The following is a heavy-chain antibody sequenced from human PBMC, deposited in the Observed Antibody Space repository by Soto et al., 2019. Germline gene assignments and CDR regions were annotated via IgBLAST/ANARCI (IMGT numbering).Heavy chain of an antibody. CDR3: ARGDRHSYYYYYMDV. CDR1: GISFSGYY. CDR2: INHSGST. D-gene: IGHD3-22*01. J-gene: IGHJ6*03. V-gene: IGHV4-34*01. Sequence: SETLSLTCAVYGISFSGYYWSWIRQPPGKGLEWIGEINHSGSTNYNPSLKSRVTISVDTSKNQFSLKLSSVTAADTAVYYCARGDRHSYYYYYMDVWGKGTTVTVSS.